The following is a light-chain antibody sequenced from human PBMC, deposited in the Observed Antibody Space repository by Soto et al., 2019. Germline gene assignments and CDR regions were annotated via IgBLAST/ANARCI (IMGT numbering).Light chain of an antibody. J-gene: IGKJ1*01. CDR2: GAS. CDR1: QSISSSY. Sequence: EIVLTQSPGTLSLSPGERATLSCMASQSISSSYLAWYQQKPGQAPRLLIYGASSRATGIPDRFSGSGSGTDFTLTISRLEPEDFEVYYCQQYGSSPRTFGKGTKVDIK. CDR3: QQYGSSPRT. V-gene: IGKV3-20*01.